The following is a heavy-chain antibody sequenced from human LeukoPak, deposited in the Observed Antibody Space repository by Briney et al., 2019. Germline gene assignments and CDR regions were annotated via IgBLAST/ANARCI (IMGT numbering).Heavy chain of an antibody. CDR2: INQSGST. CDR3: ARGYGGMDV. V-gene: IGHV4-34*01. J-gene: IGHJ6*02. CDR1: GGPFSAY. Sequence: SETLSLTCAVYGGPFSAYWSWIRQPPGKGLEWIGEINQSGSTNYNPSLNSRVIISRDTSKNEVSLKLTSVTAADTAVYYCARGYGGMDVWGQGTTVTVSS. D-gene: IGHD3-10*01.